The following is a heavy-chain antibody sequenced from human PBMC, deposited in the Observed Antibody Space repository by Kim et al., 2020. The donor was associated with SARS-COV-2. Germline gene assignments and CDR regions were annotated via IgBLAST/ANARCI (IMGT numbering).Heavy chain of an antibody. V-gene: IGHV5-51*01. CDR3: ARHFGGDWVDY. J-gene: IGHJ4*02. Sequence: GESLKISCKGSGYTFARSWIGWVRQKPGKGLEWMGIIYPGDSYSRYSPSFQGQVTMSVDKSISTAFLQWSSLKASDTAMYYCARHFGGDWVDYWGQGTLV. CDR2: IYPGDSYS. CDR1: GYTFARSW. D-gene: IGHD2-21*02.